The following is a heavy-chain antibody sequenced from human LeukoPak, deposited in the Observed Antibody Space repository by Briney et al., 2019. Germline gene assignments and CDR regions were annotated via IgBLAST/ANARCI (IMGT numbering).Heavy chain of an antibody. CDR3: ARVRDDYDSSGYYYEGVFDY. CDR2: IHYSGST. V-gene: IGHV4-59*11. D-gene: IGHD3-22*01. J-gene: IGHJ4*02. Sequence: SETLSLTCTVSRGSMRGHYWSWIRQPPGKGLEWIGYIHYSGSTNYNPSLKSRVTISVDTSKNQFSLKLSSVTAADTAVYYCARVRDDYDSSGYYYEGVFDYWGQGTLVTVSS. CDR1: RGSMRGHY.